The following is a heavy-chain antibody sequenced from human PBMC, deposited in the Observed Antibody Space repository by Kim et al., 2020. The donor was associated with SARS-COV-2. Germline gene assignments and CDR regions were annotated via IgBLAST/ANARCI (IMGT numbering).Heavy chain of an antibody. D-gene: IGHD3-22*01. J-gene: IGHJ1*01. CDR1: GFTFDDYA. CDR2: ISWNSGSI. V-gene: IGHV3-9*01. Sequence: GGSLRLSCAASGFTFDDYAMHWVRQAPGKGLEWVSGISWNSGSIGYADSVKGRFTISRDNAKNSLYLQMNSLRAEDTALYYCAKDHLGDFGDSSGYSVGYFQHWGQGTLVTVSS. CDR3: AKDHLGDFGDSSGYSVGYFQH.